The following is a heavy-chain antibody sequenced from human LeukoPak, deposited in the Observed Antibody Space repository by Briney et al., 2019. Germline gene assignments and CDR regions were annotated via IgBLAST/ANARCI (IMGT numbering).Heavy chain of an antibody. CDR3: ARVYTFGPDY. D-gene: IGHD3-3*01. Sequence: GGSLRLSCAASGLTFSSHWMHWVRQAPGKGLVWVSRITNDGSSTTYADSVKGRFTISKDNAKNMLYLQVNSLRAEDTAVYYCARVYTFGPDYWGQGTLVTVSS. CDR1: GLTFSSHW. CDR2: ITNDGSST. V-gene: IGHV3-74*01. J-gene: IGHJ4*02.